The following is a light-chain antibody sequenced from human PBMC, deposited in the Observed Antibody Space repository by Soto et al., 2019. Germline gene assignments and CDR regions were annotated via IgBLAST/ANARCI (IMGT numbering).Light chain of an antibody. Sequence: DIQMTQSPSSLSASVGDRVTITCRASQGIRYDLGWYQQKPGQAPKRLIYAASSLQSGVPSRFSGSGSGTEFHLPNSSLQPEDFATYYRLLQNSYPRPFGQGTKVETK. J-gene: IGKJ1*01. V-gene: IGKV1-17*01. CDR1: QGIRYD. CDR3: LLQNSYPRP. CDR2: AAS.